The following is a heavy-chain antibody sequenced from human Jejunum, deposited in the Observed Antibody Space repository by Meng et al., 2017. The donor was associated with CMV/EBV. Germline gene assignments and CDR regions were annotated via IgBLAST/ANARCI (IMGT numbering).Heavy chain of an antibody. Sequence: VPVGRYGTELETPGASVKVSCKTSSYTFTTYGISWVRQAPGQGLEWVGWSSTSNGNTHYAQKVQDRVTMTTDTSTSTAYMELRSLTSDDTAVYYCVRDFWSDFYAYWGQGTLVTVSS. V-gene: IGHV1-18*01. CDR3: VRDFWSDFYAY. J-gene: IGHJ4*02. D-gene: IGHD3-3*01. CDR1: SYTFTTYG. CDR2: SSTSNGNT.